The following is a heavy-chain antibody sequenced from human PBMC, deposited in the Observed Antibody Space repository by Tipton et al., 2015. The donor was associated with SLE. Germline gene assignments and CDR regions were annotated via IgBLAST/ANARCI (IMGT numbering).Heavy chain of an antibody. J-gene: IGHJ4*02. CDR3: ARAGGGDSGWYGY. V-gene: IGHV4-38-2*01. CDR1: GYSISSGYY. Sequence: TLSLTCAVSGYSISSGYYWGWIRQPPGKGLEWIGSIYHRGSTYYNPSLKSRVTISVDTSKNQFSLKLNSVTAAGTAVYYCARAGGGDSGWYGYWGQGTLVTVSS. D-gene: IGHD6-19*01. CDR2: IYHRGST.